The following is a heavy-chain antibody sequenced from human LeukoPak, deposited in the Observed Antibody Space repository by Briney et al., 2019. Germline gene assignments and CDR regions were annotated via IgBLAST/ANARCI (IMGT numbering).Heavy chain of an antibody. V-gene: IGHV4-34*01. D-gene: IGHD1-1*01. CDR3: ARGLLEPDYYYYYMDV. CDR1: GGSFSSYY. CDR2: INHSGST. Sequence: SETLSLTCAVYGGSFSSYYWSWIRQPPGKGLEWIEEINHSGSTNYNPSLKSRVTISVDTSKNQFSLKLSSVTAADTAVYYCARGLLEPDYYYYYMDVWGKGTTVTVSS. J-gene: IGHJ6*03.